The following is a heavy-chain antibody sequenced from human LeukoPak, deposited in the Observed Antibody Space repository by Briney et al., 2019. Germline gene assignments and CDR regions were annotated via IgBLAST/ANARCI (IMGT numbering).Heavy chain of an antibody. CDR3: ARTRTKYSSSWYRGDAFDI. Sequence: PSETLSLTCTVSGGSISSSSYYWGWIRQPPGKGLEWIGSIYYSGSTYYNPSLKSRVTISVDTSKNQFSLKLSSVTAADTAVYYCARTRTKYSSSWYRGDAFDIWGQGTMVTVSS. CDR2: IYYSGST. CDR1: GGSISSSSYY. J-gene: IGHJ3*02. D-gene: IGHD6-13*01. V-gene: IGHV4-39*07.